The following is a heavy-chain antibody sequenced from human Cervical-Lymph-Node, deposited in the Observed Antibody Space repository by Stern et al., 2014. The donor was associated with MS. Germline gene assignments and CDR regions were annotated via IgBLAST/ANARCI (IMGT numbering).Heavy chain of an antibody. D-gene: IGHD3-22*01. CDR1: GFTFNNYG. V-gene: IGHV3-33*01. Sequence: DQLVESGGGVVQPGRSLRLSCAASGFTFNNYGMHWVRQAPGKGLEWVAVIWDDGSNKYYADSVKGRFTISRDNSKNTLYLQMSSLRAEDTAVYYCARDGLGDTSGYYPNWFDPWGQGTLVTVSS. CDR3: ARDGLGDTSGYYPNWFDP. CDR2: IWDDGSNK. J-gene: IGHJ5*02.